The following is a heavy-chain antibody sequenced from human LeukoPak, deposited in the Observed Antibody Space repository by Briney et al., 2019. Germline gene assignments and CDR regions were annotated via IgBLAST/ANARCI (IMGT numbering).Heavy chain of an antibody. J-gene: IGHJ4*02. Sequence: SETLSLTCTVPGGSISSYYWSWIRQPPGKGLEWIGYIYYSGSTNYNPSLKSRVTISVDTSKNQFSLKLTSVTAADTAVYYCARVSGYDWESFYDYWGQGTLVTVSS. CDR1: GGSISSYY. CDR3: ARVSGYDWESFYDY. V-gene: IGHV4-59*01. D-gene: IGHD5-12*01. CDR2: IYYSGST.